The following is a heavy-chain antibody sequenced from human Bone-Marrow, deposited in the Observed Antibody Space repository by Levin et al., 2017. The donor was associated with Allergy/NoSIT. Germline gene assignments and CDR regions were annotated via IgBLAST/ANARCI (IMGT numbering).Heavy chain of an antibody. J-gene: IGHJ3*02. CDR3: ALQYYDILTGYYSRGAFGI. Sequence: SGPTLVKPTQTLTLTCTFSGFSLSTSGVGVDWIRQPPGKALEWLALIYWDDDKRYSPSLKSRFTITKDTSKNQVVLTMTNMDPVDTATYYCALQYYDILTGYYSRGAFGIWGQGTMVTVSS. V-gene: IGHV2-5*02. CDR1: GFSLSTSGVG. CDR2: IYWDDDK. D-gene: IGHD3-9*01.